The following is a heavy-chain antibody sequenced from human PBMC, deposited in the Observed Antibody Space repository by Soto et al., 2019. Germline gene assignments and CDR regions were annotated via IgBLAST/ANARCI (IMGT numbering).Heavy chain of an antibody. Sequence: QVQLVQSGAEVKNPGPSVKVSCKTSGYTFSKYGVGWVRQAPGQGLEWMGWISGSSGNANYAEKVQGRITLTTDTSTSTAYIELRSLRSDDTAVYYCAREMAGLGGEYDYWGQGTLVTVSS. D-gene: IGHD3-16*01. V-gene: IGHV1-18*01. CDR2: ISGSSGNA. CDR1: GYTFSKYG. J-gene: IGHJ4*02. CDR3: AREMAGLGGEYDY.